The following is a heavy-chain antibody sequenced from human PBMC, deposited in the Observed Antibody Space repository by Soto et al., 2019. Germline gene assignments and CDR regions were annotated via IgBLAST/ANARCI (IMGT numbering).Heavy chain of an antibody. Sequence: SETLSLTCSVSGDSISNLDYFWAWIRQPPGQDLEYLGYISKSATTYYNPSFERRVAISVDTSKSQFSLHVTSVTAADTAVYFCARGRYCLTGRCFPNWFDSWGQGALVTVSS. D-gene: IGHD2-15*01. CDR2: ISKSATT. J-gene: IGHJ5*01. V-gene: IGHV4-30-4*01. CDR3: ARGRYCLTGRCFPNWFDS. CDR1: GDSISNLDYF.